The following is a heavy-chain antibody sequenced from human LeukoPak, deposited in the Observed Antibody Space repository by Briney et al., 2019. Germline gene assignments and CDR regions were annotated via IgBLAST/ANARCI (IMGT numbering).Heavy chain of an antibody. CDR2: IWYDGSNK. J-gene: IGHJ6*02. D-gene: IGHD3-10*01. Sequence: GGSLRLSCAASGFTFSSYGMHWVRQAPGKGLEWVAVIWYDGSNKYYADSVKGRFTISRDNSKNTQYLQMNSLRAEDTAVYYCARDNMVRGVMYYYYYYYGMDVWGQGTTVTVSS. CDR3: ARDNMVRGVMYYYYYYYGMDV. V-gene: IGHV3-33*01. CDR1: GFTFSSYG.